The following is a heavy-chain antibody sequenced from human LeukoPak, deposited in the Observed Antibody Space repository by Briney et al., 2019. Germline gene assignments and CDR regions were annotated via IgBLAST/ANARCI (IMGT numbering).Heavy chain of an antibody. Sequence: GGSLILSCAASGFTFTDYWMTWVRQVPGKGLEWVANIHKAGTESYYVDSVKGRFAISRDNAKNSLYLQLSSLRVDDTAVYYCARVGTWELQRVFDYWGQGTLVTVSS. CDR2: IHKAGTES. CDR3: ARVGTWELQRVFDY. J-gene: IGHJ4*02. V-gene: IGHV3-7*01. D-gene: IGHD1-26*01. CDR1: GFTFTDYW.